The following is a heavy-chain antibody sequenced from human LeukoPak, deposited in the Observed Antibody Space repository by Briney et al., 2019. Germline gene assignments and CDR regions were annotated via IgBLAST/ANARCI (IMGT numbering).Heavy chain of an antibody. Sequence: GGSLRLSCVASGFPFSVSWMHWVRQTPGKGLVWVSLIRSDGTIINYADSVKGRFITSRDNTKNTVYLQMNSLRAEDTGIYYCVKDHFYSMEVWGQGTTVTVTS. CDR2: IRSDGTII. D-gene: IGHD2-15*01. CDR1: GFPFSVSW. J-gene: IGHJ6*02. V-gene: IGHV3-74*01. CDR3: VKDHFYSMEV.